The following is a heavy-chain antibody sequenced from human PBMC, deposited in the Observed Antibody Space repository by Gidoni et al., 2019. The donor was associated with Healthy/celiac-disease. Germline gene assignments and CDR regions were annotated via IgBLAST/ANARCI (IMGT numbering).Heavy chain of an antibody. CDR2: IYPGDSDT. CDR3: ARLATEGSIADRRIGRGGFDP. CDR1: GYSFTSYW. Sequence: EVQLVQSGAAVKKPGESLKISCKGSGYSFTSYWIGWVRQMPGKGLEWMGIIYPGDSDTRYSPSFQGQVTISADKSISTAYLQWSSLKASDTAMYYCARLATEGSIADRRIGRGGFDPWGQGTLVTVSS. J-gene: IGHJ5*02. V-gene: IGHV5-51*01. D-gene: IGHD6-6*01.